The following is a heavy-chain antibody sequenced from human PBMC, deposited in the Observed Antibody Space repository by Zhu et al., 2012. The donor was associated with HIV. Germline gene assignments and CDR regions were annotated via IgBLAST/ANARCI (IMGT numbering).Heavy chain of an antibody. J-gene: IGHJ4*02. CDR3: AKDSSGWIYYFDY. D-gene: IGHD6-19*01. Sequence: EVQLLESGGGLVQPGGSLRLSCAASGFTFSSYAMSWVRQAPGKGLEWVSAISGSGGSTYYADSVKGRFTISRDNSKDTLYLQMNSLRAEDTAVYYCAKDSSGWIYYFDYWGQGTLVTVSS. V-gene: IGHV3-23*01. CDR1: GFTFSSYA. CDR2: ISGSGGST.